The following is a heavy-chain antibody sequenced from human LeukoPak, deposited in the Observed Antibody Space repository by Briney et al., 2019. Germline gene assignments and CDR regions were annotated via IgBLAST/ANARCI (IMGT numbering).Heavy chain of an antibody. J-gene: IGHJ5*02. V-gene: IGHV1-2*02. D-gene: IGHD5-12*01. CDR1: GYTFNNYY. CDR2: INPDSGDT. Sequence: ASVKVSCKAYGYTFNNYYIHWVRQAPGQGLEWMGWINPDSGDTNYAQKFQGRVTMTRDTSINTLYMELSRLTYDDTATFYCTREARAGNWFDPWGQGTLITVS. CDR3: TREARAGNWFDP.